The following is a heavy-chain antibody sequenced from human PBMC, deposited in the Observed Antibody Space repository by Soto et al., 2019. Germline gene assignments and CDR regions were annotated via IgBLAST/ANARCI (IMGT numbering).Heavy chain of an antibody. CDR2: IYPGDSDT. Sequence: GESLKLSCKGSRYSFTTYWIGWVRQMPGKGLEWMGIIYPGDSDTRYSPSFQGQVTISADKSINTAYLQWSSLKASDTAMYYCATYYGNSGLVHWGQGTLVTVSS. D-gene: IGHD3-10*01. V-gene: IGHV5-51*01. CDR3: ATYYGNSGLVH. CDR1: RYSFTTYW. J-gene: IGHJ4*02.